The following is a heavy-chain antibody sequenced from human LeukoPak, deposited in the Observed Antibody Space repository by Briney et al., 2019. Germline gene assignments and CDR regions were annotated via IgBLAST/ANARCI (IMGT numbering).Heavy chain of an antibody. D-gene: IGHD1-1*01. V-gene: IGHV3-30*18. J-gene: IGHJ5*02. CDR3: AKDPLEFPWVRGDWFDP. Sequence: PGGSLRLSCAASGFTLTDYGMHWVRQAPGKGLEWVAVISYDGTKISYADSVKGRFTISRDKSRNTLYLQMNSLRAEDTAVYYCAKDPLEFPWVRGDWFDPWGQGTLVTVSS. CDR2: ISYDGTKI. CDR1: GFTLTDYG.